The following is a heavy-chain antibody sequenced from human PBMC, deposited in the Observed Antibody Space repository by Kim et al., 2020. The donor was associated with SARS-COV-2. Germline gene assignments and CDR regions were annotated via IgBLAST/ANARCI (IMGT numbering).Heavy chain of an antibody. J-gene: IGHJ4*02. CDR2: GSEK. V-gene: IGHV3-7*01. CDR3: TKGLAEYS. D-gene: IGHD6-19*01. Sequence: GSEKNDVDSVKGRFTISRDNAKDALYLRMNSLRAEDTAMYYCTKGLAEYSWGQGTLVTVSS.